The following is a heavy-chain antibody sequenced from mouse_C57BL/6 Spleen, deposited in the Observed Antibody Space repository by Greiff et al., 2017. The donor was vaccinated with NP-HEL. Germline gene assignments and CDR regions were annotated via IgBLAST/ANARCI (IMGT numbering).Heavy chain of an antibody. D-gene: IGHD1-1*01. Sequence: EVKLMESGGGLVKPGGSLKLSCAASGFTFSSYAMSWVRQTPEKRLEWVATISDGGSYTYYPGNVKGRFTISRDNAKNNLYLQMSHLKSEDTAMYYCAEERNYYGSKYFDVWGTGTTVTVSS. CDR1: GFTFSSYA. CDR3: AEERNYYGSKYFDV. V-gene: IGHV5-4*03. CDR2: ISDGGSYT. J-gene: IGHJ1*03.